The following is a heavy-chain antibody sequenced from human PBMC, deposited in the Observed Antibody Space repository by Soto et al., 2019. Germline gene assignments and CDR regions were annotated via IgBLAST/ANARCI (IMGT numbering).Heavy chain of an antibody. CDR3: ARQIGFGRWYFDL. D-gene: IGHD3-10*01. Sequence: SETLSLTCTVSGDSINSNDDYCGWIRQPPGKGLEWIGTTRYAGSTYSNPSLRSRVAISADTSSTQFSLRLNSVTAADTAVYYCARQIGFGRWYFDLRGRGTLVTVSS. CDR1: GDSINSNDDY. CDR2: TRYAGST. J-gene: IGHJ2*01. V-gene: IGHV4-39*01.